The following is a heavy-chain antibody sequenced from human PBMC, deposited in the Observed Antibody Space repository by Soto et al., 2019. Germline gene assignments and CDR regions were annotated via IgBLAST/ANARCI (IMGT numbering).Heavy chain of an antibody. V-gene: IGHV4-4*02. D-gene: IGHD2-15*01. Sequence: SETLSLTCVVSGVSISTRHWWSWVRQTPGKGLEWIGEIYHSGATTYRASLRSRVTISVDKSSNQLSLKLNSVTAADTSVYYCATMGTPATGLYFFDYWGQGSLVIVSS. CDR1: GVSISTRHW. CDR3: ATMGTPATGLYFFDY. CDR2: IYHSGAT. J-gene: IGHJ4*02.